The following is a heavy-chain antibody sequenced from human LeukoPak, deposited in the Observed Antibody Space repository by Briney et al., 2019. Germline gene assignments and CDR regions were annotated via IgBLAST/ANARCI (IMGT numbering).Heavy chain of an antibody. J-gene: IGHJ5*02. CDR2: IYYSGST. V-gene: IGHV4-31*11. D-gene: IGHD2-2*02. Sequence: SETLSLTCAVYGGSFSGCYWSWIRQHPGKGLEWIGYIYYSGSTYYNPSLKSRVTISVDTSKNQFSLKLSSVTAADTAVYYCARAVNTLLPAAIFGVWFDPWGQGTLVTVSS. CDR1: GGSFSGCY. CDR3: ARAVNTLLPAAIFGVWFDP.